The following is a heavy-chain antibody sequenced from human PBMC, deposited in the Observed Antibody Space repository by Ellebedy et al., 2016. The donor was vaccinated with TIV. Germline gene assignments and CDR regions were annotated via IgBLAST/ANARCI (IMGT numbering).Heavy chain of an antibody. CDR2: IYRGGST. CDR1: GFTVSTSY. J-gene: IGHJ4*02. V-gene: IGHV3-66*01. CDR3: ARWGDGGTDYFDA. D-gene: IGHD4-23*01. Sequence: RGSLRLSCAASGFTVSTSYMSRVRQAPGKGLEWVSIIYRGGSTFYAESVKVRFIISRDNSKNTVYIQMKSLTAEDTAVYFCARWGDGGTDYFDAWGLGTLVTVSS.